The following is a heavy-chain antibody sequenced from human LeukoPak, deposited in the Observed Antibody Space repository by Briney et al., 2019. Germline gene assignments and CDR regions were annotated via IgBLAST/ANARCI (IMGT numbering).Heavy chain of an antibody. Sequence: PGGSLRLSCGASGFTFSSYAMHWVRQAPGKGLEWVAVISYDGSNKYYADSVKGRFTISRDNSKNTLYLQMNSLRAEDTAVYYCARDQDYGDPFFDYWGQGTLVTVSS. CDR2: ISYDGSNK. D-gene: IGHD4-17*01. V-gene: IGHV3-30*01. CDR3: ARDQDYGDPFFDY. CDR1: GFTFSSYA. J-gene: IGHJ4*02.